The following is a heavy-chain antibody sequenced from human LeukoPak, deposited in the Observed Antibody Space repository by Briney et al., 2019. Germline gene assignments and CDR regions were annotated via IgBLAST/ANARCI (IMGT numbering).Heavy chain of an antibody. J-gene: IGHJ4*02. Sequence: GGSLRLSCAASGFTVSSNYMSWVRQAPGKGLEWVSVIYSGGSTYYADSVKGRFTISRDNSKNTLYLQMNSLRAEDTAVYYCARSKRNVDGFDYWGQGTLVTVSS. CDR2: IYSGGST. V-gene: IGHV3-53*01. D-gene: IGHD3/OR15-3a*01. CDR1: GFTVSSNY. CDR3: ARSKRNVDGFDY.